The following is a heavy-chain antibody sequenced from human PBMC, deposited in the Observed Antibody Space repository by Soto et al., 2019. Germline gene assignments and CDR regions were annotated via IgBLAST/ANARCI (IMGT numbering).Heavy chain of an antibody. D-gene: IGHD4-17*01. V-gene: IGHV3-53*01. CDR1: GFTVSSNY. Sequence: GGSLRLSCAASGFTVSSNYMSWVRQAPGKGLEWVSVIYSGGSTYYADSVKGRFTISRDNSKNTLYLQMNSLRAEDTAVYYCAGIDYGGNPDAFDIWGQGTMVTVSS. CDR2: IYSGGST. CDR3: AGIDYGGNPDAFDI. J-gene: IGHJ3*02.